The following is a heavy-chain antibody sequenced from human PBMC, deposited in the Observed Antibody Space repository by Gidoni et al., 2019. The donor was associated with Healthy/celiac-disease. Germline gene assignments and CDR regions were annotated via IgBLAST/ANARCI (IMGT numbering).Heavy chain of an antibody. CDR2: IYYSGST. J-gene: IGHJ4*02. CDR1: GGSISSGGYY. D-gene: IGHD6-13*01. V-gene: IGHV4-31*03. Sequence: QVQLQESGPGLVKPSPTLSLTCTVSGGSISSGGYYWSWIRQHPGKGLEWIGYIYYSGSTYYNPSLKSRVTISVDTSKNQFSLKLSSVTAADTAVYYCARAVQQLALGRIDYWGQGTLVTVSS. CDR3: ARAVQQLALGRIDY.